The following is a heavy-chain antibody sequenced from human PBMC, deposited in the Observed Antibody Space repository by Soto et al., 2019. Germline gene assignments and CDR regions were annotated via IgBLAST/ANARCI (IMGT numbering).Heavy chain of an antibody. CDR1: GFTFSDYY. J-gene: IGHJ6*02. CDR2: ISSSGSTI. Sequence: GGSLRLSCAASGFTFSDYYMSWIRQAPGKGLEWVSYISSSGSTIYYADSVKGRFTISRDNAKNSLYLQMNSLRAEDTAVYYCAREGYCSGGSCYSHYYYGMDVWGQGTTVTVSS. D-gene: IGHD2-15*01. V-gene: IGHV3-11*01. CDR3: AREGYCSGGSCYSHYYYGMDV.